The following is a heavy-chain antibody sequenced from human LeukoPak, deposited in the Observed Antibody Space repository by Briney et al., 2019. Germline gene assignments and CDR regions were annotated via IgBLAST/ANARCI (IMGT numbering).Heavy chain of an antibody. CDR1: GFTFSTYG. CDR3: ARDQNLYSSGWYQYYFDY. J-gene: IGHJ4*02. V-gene: IGHV3-33*01. CDR2: VWYDGSSK. Sequence: GGSLRLSCAASGFTFSTYGMHWVRQAPGKGLEWVAVVWYDGSSKYYADFVKGRFTISRDNSKDTLYLQMNGLRAEDTALYYCARDQNLYSSGWYQYYFDYWGQGTPVTVSS. D-gene: IGHD6-19*01.